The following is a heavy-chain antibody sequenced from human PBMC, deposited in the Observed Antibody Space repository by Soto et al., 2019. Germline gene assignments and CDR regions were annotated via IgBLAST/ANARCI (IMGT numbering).Heavy chain of an antibody. J-gene: IGHJ4*02. Sequence: QVQLQESGPGLVKPSETLSLTCTVSGGSISSYYWSWIRQSPGKGLEWIGYIYYSGSTNYNPSLKSRATMSVDTSKNQFSLKLSSVTAADTAVYYCARLTTMAEYYFDYWGQGTLVTVSS. CDR3: ARLTTMAEYYFDY. D-gene: IGHD5-18*01. CDR2: IYYSGST. V-gene: IGHV4-59*08. CDR1: GGSISSYY.